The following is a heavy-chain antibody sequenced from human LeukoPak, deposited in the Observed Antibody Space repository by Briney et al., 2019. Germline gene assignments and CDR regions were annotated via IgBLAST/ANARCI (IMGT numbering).Heavy chain of an antibody. J-gene: IGHJ4*02. CDR3: ARSPLSITIFGVVIMGSFDY. Sequence: KPSETLSLTCTVSGGSISSYYWSWIRQPPGKGLEWIGYIYYSGSTNYNPSLKSRVTISVDTSKNQFSLKLSSVTAADTAVYYCARSPLSITIFGVVIMGSFDYWGQGTLVTVSS. CDR1: GGSISSYY. D-gene: IGHD3-3*01. CDR2: IYYSGST. V-gene: IGHV4-59*12.